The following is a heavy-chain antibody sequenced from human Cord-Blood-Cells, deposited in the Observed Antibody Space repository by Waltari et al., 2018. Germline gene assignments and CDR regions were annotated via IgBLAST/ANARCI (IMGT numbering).Heavy chain of an antibody. D-gene: IGHD7-27*01. V-gene: IGHV1-24*01. Sequence: QVQLVQSGAEVKKPGPSVKVSCKVSGYTRTDFSMHWVRQAPGTGLEWMGGFDPEDGETIYAQKFQGRVTMTEDTSTDTAYMELSSLRSEDTAVYYCATPNWGSGDRDYWGQGTLVTVSS. J-gene: IGHJ4*02. CDR1: GYTRTDFS. CDR3: ATPNWGSGDRDY. CDR2: FDPEDGET.